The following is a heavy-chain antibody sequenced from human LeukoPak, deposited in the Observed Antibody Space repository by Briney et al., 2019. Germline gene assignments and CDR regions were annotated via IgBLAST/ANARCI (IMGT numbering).Heavy chain of an antibody. Sequence: SETLSLTCTVSGGSISSSSYYWGWIRQPPGKGLEWIGSIYYSGSTYYNPSLKSRVTISVDTSKNQFSLKLSSVTAADTAVYYCARGLTSSGLRFDYWGQGTLVTVSS. D-gene: IGHD3-22*01. CDR2: IYYSGST. CDR1: GGSISSSSYY. J-gene: IGHJ4*02. CDR3: ARGLTSSGLRFDY. V-gene: IGHV4-39*07.